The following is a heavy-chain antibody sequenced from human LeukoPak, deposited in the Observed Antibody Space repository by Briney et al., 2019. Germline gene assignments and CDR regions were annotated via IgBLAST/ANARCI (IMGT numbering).Heavy chain of an antibody. CDR3: ARGGGPRPLLTRSSSWPSGP. D-gene: IGHD6-13*01. CDR2: INPNSGGT. CDR1: GYTFTGYY. J-gene: IGHJ5*02. Sequence: ASVKVSCKASGYTFTGYYMHWVRQAPGQGLEWMGWINPNSGGTNYAQKFQGRVTMTRDTSISTAYMELSRLRSDDTAVYYCARGGGPRPLLTRSSSWPSGPWGQRTLVTVSS. V-gene: IGHV1-2*02.